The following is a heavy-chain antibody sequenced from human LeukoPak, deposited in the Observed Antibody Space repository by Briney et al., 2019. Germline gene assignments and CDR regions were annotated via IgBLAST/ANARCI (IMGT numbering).Heavy chain of an antibody. Sequence: AGGSLRLSRAASGFTFSSYGMHWVRQAPGKGLEWVAVIWYDGSNKYYADSVKGRFAISRDNSKNTLYLQMNSLRAEDTAVYYCARLLGYYYDSSGYEDAFDIWGQGTMVTVSS. J-gene: IGHJ3*02. V-gene: IGHV3-33*01. CDR3: ARLLGYYYDSSGYEDAFDI. D-gene: IGHD3-22*01. CDR1: GFTFSSYG. CDR2: IWYDGSNK.